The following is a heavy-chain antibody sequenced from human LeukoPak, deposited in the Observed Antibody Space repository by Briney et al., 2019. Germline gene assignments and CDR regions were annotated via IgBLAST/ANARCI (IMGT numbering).Heavy chain of an antibody. CDR2: IRYDGSNK. D-gene: IGHD3-22*01. J-gene: IGHJ4*02. CDR1: GFTFSSYG. Sequence: PGGSLRLSCAASGFTFSSYGMHWVRLAPGKGLEWVAFIRYDGSNKYYADSVKGRFTISRDNSKNTLYLQMNSLRAEDTAVYYCAKDRYYYDSSGYYFINWGQGTLVTVSS. CDR3: AKDRYYYDSSGYYFIN. V-gene: IGHV3-30*02.